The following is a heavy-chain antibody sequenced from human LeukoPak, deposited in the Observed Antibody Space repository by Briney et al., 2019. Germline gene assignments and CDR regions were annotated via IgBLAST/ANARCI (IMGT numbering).Heavy chain of an antibody. CDR2: INKDGGEK. D-gene: IGHD1-26*01. CDR3: VKDSPPRYSGSPPAY. J-gene: IGHJ4*02. Sequence: GGSLRLSCAASGFTFSSYWMSWVRQAQGKGLEWVANINKDGGEKYYVDSVKGRFTISRDNAKNSLNLQMNSLRADDTAVYYCVKDSPPRYSGSPPAYWGQGTLVTVSS. CDR1: GFTFSSYW. V-gene: IGHV3-7*03.